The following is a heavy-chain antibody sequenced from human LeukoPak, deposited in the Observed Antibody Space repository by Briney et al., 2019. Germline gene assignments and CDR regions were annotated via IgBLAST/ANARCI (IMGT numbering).Heavy chain of an antibody. V-gene: IGHV3-23*01. CDR2: ISGNGGNT. Sequence: PGGSLRLSCAASGFTFSSYAMSWVRQAPGKGLQWVSAISGNGGNTYYADSVKGRFTISRDNSRNTFYLQMNSLRAEDTAVYYCVTCYCSGGSCYSFDYWGQGTLVTVSS. D-gene: IGHD2-15*01. J-gene: IGHJ4*02. CDR3: VTCYCSGGSCYSFDY. CDR1: GFTFSSYA.